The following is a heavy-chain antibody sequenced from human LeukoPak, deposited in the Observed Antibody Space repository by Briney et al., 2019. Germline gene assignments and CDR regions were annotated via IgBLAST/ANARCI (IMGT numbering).Heavy chain of an antibody. CDR2: ISSSSSYI. D-gene: IGHD2-2*01. V-gene: IGHV3-21*01. CDR3: ASWGYCSSTSCYYYYYYMDV. Sequence: GGSLRLSCAASGFTFSSYSMNWVRQAPGKGLEWVSSISSSSSYIYYADSVKGRFTISRDNAKYSLYLQMNSLRAEDTAVYYCASWGYCSSTSCYYYYYYMDVWGKGTTVTVSS. CDR1: GFTFSSYS. J-gene: IGHJ6*03.